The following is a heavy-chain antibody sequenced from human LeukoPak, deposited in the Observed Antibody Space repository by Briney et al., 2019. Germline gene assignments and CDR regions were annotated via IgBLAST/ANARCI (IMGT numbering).Heavy chain of an antibody. D-gene: IGHD4-17*01. Sequence: ASVKVPCKVSGYTLTELSMHWVRQAPGKGLEWMGGFDPEDGETIYAQKFQGRVTMTEDTSTDTAYMELSSLRSEDTAVYYCATTYGDLYYFDYWGQGTLVTVSS. J-gene: IGHJ4*02. CDR1: GYTLTELS. V-gene: IGHV1-24*01. CDR2: FDPEDGET. CDR3: ATTYGDLYYFDY.